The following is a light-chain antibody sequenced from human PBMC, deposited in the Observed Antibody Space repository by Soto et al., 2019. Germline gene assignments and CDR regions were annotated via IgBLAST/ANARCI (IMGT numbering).Light chain of an antibody. CDR1: QSVSSNN. J-gene: IGKJ5*01. Sequence: EIVLTQSPGTLSLSPGETATLSCRASQSVSSNNLAWYHQKPGQTPRLPIYGASSRATGIPDRFSGSGSGTDFTITISRLEPEDFAVYYCQQYDSITFGQGTRLE. V-gene: IGKV3-20*01. CDR3: QQYDSIT. CDR2: GAS.